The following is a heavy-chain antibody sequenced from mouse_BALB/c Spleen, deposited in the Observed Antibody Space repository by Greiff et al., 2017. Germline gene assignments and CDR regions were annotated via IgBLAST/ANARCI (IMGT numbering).Heavy chain of an antibody. D-gene: IGHD4-1*01. CDR3: ARDRTAYFDY. J-gene: IGHJ2*01. V-gene: IGHV7-3*02. CDR1: GFTFTDYY. CDR2: IRNKANGYTT. Sequence: EVQVVESGGGLVQPGGSLRLSCATSGFTFTDYYMSWVRQPPGKALEWLGFIRNKANGYTTEYSASVKGRFTISRDNSKSILYLQMNTLRAEDSATYYCARDRTAYFDYWGQGTTLTVSS.